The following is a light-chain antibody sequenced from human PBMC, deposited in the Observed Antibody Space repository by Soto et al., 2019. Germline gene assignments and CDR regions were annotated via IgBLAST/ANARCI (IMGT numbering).Light chain of an antibody. Sequence: EIVLTQSPATLSVSPGERATLSRRASQSVSSNLAWYQQIPGRAPRLLIYGASTRATGIPARFSASGSGTEFTLTISSLQSEDFAVYYCQQFNYWPPITFGQGTRLEIK. CDR3: QQFNYWPPIT. CDR2: GAS. CDR1: QSVSSN. J-gene: IGKJ5*01. V-gene: IGKV3-15*01.